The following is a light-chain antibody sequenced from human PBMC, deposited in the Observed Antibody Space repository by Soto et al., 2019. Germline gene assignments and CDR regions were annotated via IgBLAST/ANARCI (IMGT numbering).Light chain of an antibody. CDR2: GAS. CDR3: QQYNKWPSL. V-gene: IGKV3-15*01. J-gene: IGKJ3*01. Sequence: EIVMTQSPATLSVSPGERATLSCRASQSVSSNLAWYQQKPGQAPRLLIYGASTRATGIPARFSGSGSGTEFTLTISSLQSEDFAVYYCQQYNKWPSLFGPGTKVDIK. CDR1: QSVSSN.